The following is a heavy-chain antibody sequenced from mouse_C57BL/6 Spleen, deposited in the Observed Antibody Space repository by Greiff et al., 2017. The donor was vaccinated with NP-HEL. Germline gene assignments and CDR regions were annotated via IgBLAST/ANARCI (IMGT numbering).Heavy chain of an antibody. CDR1: GFTFSDYY. D-gene: IGHD1-1*01. V-gene: IGHV5-16*01. CDR2: INYDGSST. CDR3: ARDRDYYGSSLFDY. Sequence: DVKLVESEGGLVQPGSSMKLSCTASGFTFSDYYMAWVRQVPEKGLEWVANINYDGSSTYYLDSLKSRFIISRDNAKNILYLQMSSLKSEDTATYYCARDRDYYGSSLFDYWGQGTTLTVSS. J-gene: IGHJ2*01.